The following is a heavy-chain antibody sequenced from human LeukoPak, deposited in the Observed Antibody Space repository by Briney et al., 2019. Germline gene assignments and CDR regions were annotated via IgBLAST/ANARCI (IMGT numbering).Heavy chain of an antibody. V-gene: IGHV1-2*02. D-gene: IGHD3-22*01. CDR1: GYTFTGYY. CDR3: ARAKTDYYDSSGYYSRWFDP. CDR2: INPNSGGT. Sequence: ASVKVSCKASGYTFTGYYMHWVRQAPGQGLEWMGWINPNSGGTNYAQKFQGRVTMTRDTSISTAYMELSRLRSDDTAVYYCARAKTDYYDSSGYYSRWFDPWGQGTLVTVSS. J-gene: IGHJ5*02.